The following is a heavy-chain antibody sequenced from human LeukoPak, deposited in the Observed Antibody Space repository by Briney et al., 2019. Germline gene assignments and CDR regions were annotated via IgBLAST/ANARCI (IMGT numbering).Heavy chain of an antibody. J-gene: IGHJ5*02. V-gene: IGHV4-61*01. CDR1: GASISSGSHY. CDR2: IYYRGTT. CDR3: ARSFYSSGWYTPLRWFDT. Sequence: SETLSLTCVVSGASISSGSHYWNWIRPSPGRGLEWIGHIYYRGTTNYTPSLKSRVTISVDTPMNQFSLRLTSVTAADTAVYFCARSFYSSGWYTPLRWFDTWGQGALVTVSS. D-gene: IGHD6-19*01.